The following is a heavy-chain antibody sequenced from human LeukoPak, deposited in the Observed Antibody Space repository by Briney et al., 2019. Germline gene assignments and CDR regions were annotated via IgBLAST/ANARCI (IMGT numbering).Heavy chain of an antibody. CDR1: GGSISSYY. CDR3: ARDNPRMSRHSTVTTRYYYGMDV. D-gene: IGHD4-17*01. CDR2: IYTSGST. J-gene: IGHJ6*02. Sequence: SETLSLTCTVSGGSISSYYWSWIRQPAGKGLEWIGRIYTSGSTNYNPSLKSRVTMSVDTSKNQFSLKLSSVTAADTAVYYCARDNPRMSRHSTVTTRYYYGMDVWGQGTTVTVSS. V-gene: IGHV4-4*07.